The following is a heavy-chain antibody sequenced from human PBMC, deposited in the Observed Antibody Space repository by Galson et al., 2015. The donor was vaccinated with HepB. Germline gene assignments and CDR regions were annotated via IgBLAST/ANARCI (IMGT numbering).Heavy chain of an antibody. CDR3: ARAVRSVGGFYY. J-gene: IGHJ4*02. Sequence: QVQLQESGPGLVKPSETLSLTCTVSGGSISSYYWSWIRQPPGKGLEWIGYIYYSGSTNYNPSLKSRVTISVDTSKNQFSRKLSSVTAADTAVYYCARAVRSVGGFYYWGQGTLVTVSS. D-gene: IGHD3-16*01. CDR1: GGSISSYY. CDR2: IYYSGST. V-gene: IGHV4-59*12.